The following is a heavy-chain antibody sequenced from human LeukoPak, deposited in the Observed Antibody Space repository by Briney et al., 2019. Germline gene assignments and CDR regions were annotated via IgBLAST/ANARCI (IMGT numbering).Heavy chain of an antibody. CDR2: IKSRGGGT. CDR3: ARDSDWAFDS. V-gene: IGHV1-46*01. D-gene: IGHD3-9*01. CDR1: GYRFSTNH. J-gene: IGHJ4*02. Sequence: ASVKVSCKASGYRFSTNHMHWVRQAPGQGLEWRGIIKSRGGGTTYAQKFQGRIALTRDTSTTTFYMDLNNLRFEDTAVYYCARDSDWAFDSWGQGTLVTVSS.